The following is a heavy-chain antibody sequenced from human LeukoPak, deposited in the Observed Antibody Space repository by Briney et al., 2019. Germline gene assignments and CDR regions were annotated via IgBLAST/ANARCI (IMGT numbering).Heavy chain of an antibody. V-gene: IGHV3-30-3*01. J-gene: IGHJ6*02. D-gene: IGHD3-10*01. CDR1: GFTFSSYA. Sequence: GGSLRLSCAASGFTFSSYAMHWVRQAPGKGLEWVAVISYDGSNKYYADSVRGRFTISRDNSKNTLYLQMNSLRAEDTAVYYCARGLGEFPLYYYYGMDVWGQGTTVTVSS. CDR2: ISYDGSNK. CDR3: ARGLGEFPLYYYYGMDV.